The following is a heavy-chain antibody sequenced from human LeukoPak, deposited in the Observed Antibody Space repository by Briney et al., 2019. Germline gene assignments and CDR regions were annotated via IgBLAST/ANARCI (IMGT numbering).Heavy chain of an antibody. V-gene: IGHV1-69*13. Sequence: ASVKVSCKASGYTFTNYYIHWVRQAPGHGLEWMGGIIPIFGTANYAQKFQGRVTITADESTSTAYMELSSLRSEDTAVYYCARGGEVLTYSDYWGQGTLVTVSS. D-gene: IGHD2-8*01. CDR1: GYTFTNYY. J-gene: IGHJ4*02. CDR2: IIPIFGTA. CDR3: ARGGEVLTYSDY.